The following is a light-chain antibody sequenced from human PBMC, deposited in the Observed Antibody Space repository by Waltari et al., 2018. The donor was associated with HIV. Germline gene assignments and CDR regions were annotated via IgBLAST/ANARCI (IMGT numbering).Light chain of an antibody. CDR2: KAS. V-gene: IGKV1-5*03. CDR3: QQYNSYSWT. J-gene: IGKJ1*01. Sequence: DIQMTQSPSTLSASVGDRVTITCRASQSISSWLAWYKQKSGKAPKRLIYKASSLKSGVPSRFSGSGSGTEFTLTINSLQPDDFATYYCQQYNSYSWTFGQGTKVEIK. CDR1: QSISSW.